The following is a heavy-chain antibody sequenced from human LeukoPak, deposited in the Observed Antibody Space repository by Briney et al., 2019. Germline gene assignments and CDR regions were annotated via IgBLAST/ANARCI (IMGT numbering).Heavy chain of an antibody. CDR2: IIPIFGTA. V-gene: IGHV1-69*05. CDR1: GGTFSSYA. CDR3: ARPSDSSGYYYYYYMDV. J-gene: IGHJ6*03. D-gene: IGHD3-22*01. Sequence: SVKVSCKASGGTFSSYAISWVRQAPGQGLGWMGGIIPIFGTANYAQKFQGRVTITTDESTSTAYMELSSLRSEDTAVYYCARPSDSSGYYYYYYMDVWGKGTTATVSS.